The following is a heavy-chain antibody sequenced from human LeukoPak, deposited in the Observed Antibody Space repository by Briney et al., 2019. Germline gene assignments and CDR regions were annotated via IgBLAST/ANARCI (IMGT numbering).Heavy chain of an antibody. CDR1: GFTFRRYW. Sequence: GGSLRLSCAASGFTFRRYWMHWVRQAPGKGLVWVSRINSDGSETNYADSVKGRFTISRDNAKNTLYLQMNSLRAEDTAVYYCARDQLGYYDSSGLYYFDYWGQGTLVTVSS. CDR2: INSDGSET. J-gene: IGHJ4*02. D-gene: IGHD3-22*01. CDR3: ARDQLGYYDSSGLYYFDY. V-gene: IGHV3-74*01.